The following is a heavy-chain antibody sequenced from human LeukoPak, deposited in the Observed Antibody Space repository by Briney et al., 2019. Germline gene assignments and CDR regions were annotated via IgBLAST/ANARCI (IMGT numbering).Heavy chain of an antibody. CDR3: ARVWSGSYFDS. D-gene: IGHD2-8*02. J-gene: IGHJ4*02. CDR1: GGSISSYY. Sequence: PSETLSLTCTVSGGSISSYYWSWIRQPAGKGLEWIGRIYTSGSTNYNPSLKSRVTLSVDTSKNQFSLKLNSVSAADSAIYYCARVWSGSYFDSWGQGTLLTVSS. CDR2: IYTSGST. V-gene: IGHV4-4*07.